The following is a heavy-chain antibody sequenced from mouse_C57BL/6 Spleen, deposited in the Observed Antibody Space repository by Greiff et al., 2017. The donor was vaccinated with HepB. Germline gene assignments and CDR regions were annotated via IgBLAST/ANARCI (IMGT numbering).Heavy chain of an antibody. Sequence: EVQRVESGPGLAKPSQTLSLTCSVTGYSITSDYWNWIRKFPGNKLEYMGYISYSGSTYYNPSLKSRISITRDTSKNQYYLQLNSVTTEDTATYYCARYTGYYGDYYAMDYWGQGTSVTVSS. CDR1: GYSITSDY. CDR2: ISYSGST. V-gene: IGHV3-8*01. J-gene: IGHJ4*01. D-gene: IGHD1-1*01. CDR3: ARYTGYYGDYYAMDY.